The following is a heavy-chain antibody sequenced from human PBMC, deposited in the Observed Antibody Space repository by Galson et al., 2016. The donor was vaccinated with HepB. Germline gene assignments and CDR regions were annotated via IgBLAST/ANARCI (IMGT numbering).Heavy chain of an antibody. CDR2: TYYRLPWNT. CDR3: ARAVEYYTFWSRLYGMDV. D-gene: IGHD3-3*01. V-gene: IGHV6-1*01. Sequence: CAISGDSVSSRRAAWNWIRQSPSRGLEWLGRTYYRLPWNTDSAVSVKSRIIINPDTSKNQFSLQLKSVTPEDTAVYYCARAVEYYTFWSRLYGMDVWGQGTTVIVSS. J-gene: IGHJ6*02. CDR1: GDSVSSRRAA.